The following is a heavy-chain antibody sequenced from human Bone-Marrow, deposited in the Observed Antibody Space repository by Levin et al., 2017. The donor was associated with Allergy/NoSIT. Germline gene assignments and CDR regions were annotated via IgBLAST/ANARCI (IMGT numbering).Heavy chain of an antibody. V-gene: IGHV4-30-2*01. J-gene: IGHJ4*02. CDR2: IYQTGST. D-gene: IGHD3-16*01. CDR1: GGSVSSTSYS. Sequence: SETLSLSCAVSGGSVSSTSYSWNWIRQPPGTGLEWIGNIYQTGSTLFNPSLKSRVTMSMDKSKNQFSLILTSVTAADTAMYLCVRSLNPDSSGRTYYLDHWGQGTLVTVAT. CDR3: VRSLNPDSSGRTYYLDH.